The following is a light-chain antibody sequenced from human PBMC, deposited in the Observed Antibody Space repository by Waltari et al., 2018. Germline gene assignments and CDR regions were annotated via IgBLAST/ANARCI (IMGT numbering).Light chain of an antibody. V-gene: IGKV1-39*01. Sequence: DIQMTQSPSSLSASIGDRVTITCRASQSIANYLNWYQQKPRKAPKLLIYAASSLQSGVPSRFSGSGSGTDFTLTISSLQPEDFATYYCQQSYNNPLTFGPGTKVDI. CDR3: QQSYNNPLT. J-gene: IGKJ3*01. CDR1: QSIANY. CDR2: AAS.